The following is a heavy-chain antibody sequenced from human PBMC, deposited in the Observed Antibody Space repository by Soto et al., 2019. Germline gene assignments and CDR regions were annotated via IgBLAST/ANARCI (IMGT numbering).Heavy chain of an antibody. Sequence: GESLKISCKGSGYSFTSYWIGWVRQMPGKGLEWMGIIYPGDSDTRYSPSFQGQVTISADKSISTAYLQWSSLKASDTAMYYCARYSGSYMEYDGMDVWGQGTTVTVS. CDR2: IYPGDSDT. CDR1: GYSFTSYW. J-gene: IGHJ6*02. CDR3: ARYSGSYMEYDGMDV. V-gene: IGHV5-51*01. D-gene: IGHD1-26*01.